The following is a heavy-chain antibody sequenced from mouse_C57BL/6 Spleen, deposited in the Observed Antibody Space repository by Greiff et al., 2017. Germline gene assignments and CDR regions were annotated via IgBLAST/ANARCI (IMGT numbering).Heavy chain of an antibody. CDR3: ARETGPDY. Sequence: DVQLVESGGGLVKPGGSLKLSCAASGFTFSSYAMSWVRQTPEKRLEWVATISDGGSYTYYPDNVKGRFTISRDNAKNNLYLQMSHLKSEDTAMYYCARETGPDYWGQGTTLTVSS. CDR1: GFTFSSYA. J-gene: IGHJ2*01. V-gene: IGHV5-4*01. CDR2: ISDGGSYT. D-gene: IGHD4-1*01.